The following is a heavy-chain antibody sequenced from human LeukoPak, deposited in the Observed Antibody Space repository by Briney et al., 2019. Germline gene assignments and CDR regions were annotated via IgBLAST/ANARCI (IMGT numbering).Heavy chain of an antibody. CDR1: GFTFSSYA. D-gene: IGHD6-13*01. CDR3: AKGKYGYSSSWYFSY. J-gene: IGHJ4*02. CDR2: ISGSGGST. Sequence: GGSLRLSCAASGFTFSSYAMSWVRQAPGKGLEWVSAISGSGGSTYYADSVKGRFTISRDNSKNTLYLQMSSLRAEDTAVYYCAKGKYGYSSSWYFSYWGQGTLVTVSS. V-gene: IGHV3-23*01.